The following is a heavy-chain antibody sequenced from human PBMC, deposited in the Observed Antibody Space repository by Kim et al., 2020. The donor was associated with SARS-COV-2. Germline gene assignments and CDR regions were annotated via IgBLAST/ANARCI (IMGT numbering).Heavy chain of an antibody. CDR1: GGSISSGGYY. J-gene: IGHJ5*02. Sequence: SETLSLTCTVSGGSISSGGYYWSWIRQHPGKGLECIGYIYYSGSTYYNPSLKSRVTISVDTSKNQFSLKLSSVTAADTAVYYCARHDYGHNNWFDPWGQGTLVTVSS. D-gene: IGHD4-17*01. CDR3: ARHDYGHNNWFDP. V-gene: IGHV4-31*03. CDR2: IYYSGST.